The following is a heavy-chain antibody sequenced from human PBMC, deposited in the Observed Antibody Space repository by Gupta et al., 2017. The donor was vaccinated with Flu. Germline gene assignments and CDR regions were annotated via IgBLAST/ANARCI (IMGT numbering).Heavy chain of an antibody. CDR1: GGSISSGGYY. D-gene: IGHD1-26*01. Sequence: QVQLQESGPGLVKPSQTLSLTCTVSGGSISSGGYYWTWIRQHPGKGLEWIGHIYYSGSTYYNPSLKSRVTISVDTSKNQFSLKLGSVTAADTAVYYCARDRIVGTTHRAGQYYGMDVWGQGTTVTVSS. J-gene: IGHJ6*02. CDR3: ARDRIVGTTHRAGQYYGMDV. V-gene: IGHV4-31*03. CDR2: IYYSGST.